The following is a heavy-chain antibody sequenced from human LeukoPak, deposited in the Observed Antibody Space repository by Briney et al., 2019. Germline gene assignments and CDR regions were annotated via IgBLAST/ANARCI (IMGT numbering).Heavy chain of an antibody. J-gene: IGHJ5*02. Sequence: ASVKVSCKASGYTFTGYYMHWVRQAPGQGLEWMGWISPNNGDTNYAQKFQDWVTMTRGTSINTAYMELSRLTSDDTAVYYCARGSLTGTASWFDPWGQGTLVTVSS. CDR3: ARGSLTGTASWFDP. V-gene: IGHV1-2*04. CDR1: GYTFTGYY. D-gene: IGHD3-9*01. CDR2: ISPNNGDT.